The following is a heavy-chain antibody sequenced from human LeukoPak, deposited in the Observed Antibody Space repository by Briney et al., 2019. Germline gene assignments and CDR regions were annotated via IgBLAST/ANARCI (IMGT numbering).Heavy chain of an antibody. CDR1: GFTFSNYG. Sequence: GGSLRLSCAASGFTFSNYGMHWVRQAPGKGLERVAVISYDGSKKYYADSVKGRFTISRDNSKSTLYLQMDTLRAEDTAVYYCASGEQQLVVGGIDYWGQGTLVTVSS. V-gene: IGHV3-30*03. CDR3: ASGEQQLVVGGIDY. CDR2: ISYDGSKK. J-gene: IGHJ4*02. D-gene: IGHD6-13*01.